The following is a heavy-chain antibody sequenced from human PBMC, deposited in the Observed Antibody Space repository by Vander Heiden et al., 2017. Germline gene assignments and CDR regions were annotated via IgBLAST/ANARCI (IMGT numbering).Heavy chain of an antibody. D-gene: IGHD1-26*01. CDR3: ARGVVGASSGVY. V-gene: IGHV3-30*04. J-gene: IGHJ4*02. Sequence: SSYAMHWVRQAPGKGLEWVAVISYDGSNKYYADSVKGRFTISRDNSKNTLYLQMNSLRAEDTAVDYCARGVVGASSGVYWGEGTLVTVCS. CDR1: SSYA. CDR2: ISYDGSNK.